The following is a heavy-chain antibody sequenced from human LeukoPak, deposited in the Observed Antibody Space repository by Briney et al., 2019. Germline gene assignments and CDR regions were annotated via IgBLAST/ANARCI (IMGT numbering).Heavy chain of an antibody. V-gene: IGHV1-8*03. D-gene: IGHD4-17*01. J-gene: IGHJ5*02. CDR3: ARAYYGDYRFDP. CDR2: INPNSGNT. Sequence: GASVKVSCKASGYTFTGYYMHWVRQAPGQGLEWMGRINPNSGNTGYAQKFQGRVTITRNTSISTAYMELSSLRSEDTAVYYCARAYYGDYRFDPWGQGTLVTVSS. CDR1: GYTFTGYY.